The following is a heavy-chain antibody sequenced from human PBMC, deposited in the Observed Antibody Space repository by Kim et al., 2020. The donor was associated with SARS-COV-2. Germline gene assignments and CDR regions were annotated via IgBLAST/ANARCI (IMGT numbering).Heavy chain of an antibody. D-gene: IGHD2-15*01. CDR3: ARAPDLDKYCSGGSCYSGAFDI. Sequence: SETLSLTCTVSGGSISSYYWSWIRQPPGKGLEWIGYIYYSGSTNYNPSLKSRVTISVDTSKNQFSLKLSSVTAADTAVYYCARAPDLDKYCSGGSCYSGAFDIWGQGTMVTVSS. CDR2: IYYSGST. CDR1: GGSISSYY. V-gene: IGHV4-59*01. J-gene: IGHJ3*02.